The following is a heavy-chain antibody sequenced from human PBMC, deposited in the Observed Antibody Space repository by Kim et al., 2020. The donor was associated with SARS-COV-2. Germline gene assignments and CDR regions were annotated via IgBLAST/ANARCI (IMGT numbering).Heavy chain of an antibody. V-gene: IGHV4-34*01. D-gene: IGHD6-19*01. CDR3: ARFGIPVSDFDF. J-gene: IGHJ4*02. Sequence: NSIPSLKSRVPISGETSKSQFSLRLSSVTAADTAVYFCARFGIPVSDFDFWGQGTLVAVSS.